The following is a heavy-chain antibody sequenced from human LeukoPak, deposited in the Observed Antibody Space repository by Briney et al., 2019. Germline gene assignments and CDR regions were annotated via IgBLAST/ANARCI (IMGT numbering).Heavy chain of an antibody. CDR2: INQDGSEK. J-gene: IGHJ4*02. Sequence: GRSLRLSCAASGFTFSNYWMSWVRQAPGKGLEWVANINQDGSEKYYVDSVKGQFTISRDNAKSSLYLQMNSLRADDTAVYYCARDRALYDSRRGYYYTEDDYWGQGTLVTASS. CDR1: GFTFSNYW. D-gene: IGHD3-22*01. CDR3: ARDRALYDSRRGYYYTEDDY. V-gene: IGHV3-7*01.